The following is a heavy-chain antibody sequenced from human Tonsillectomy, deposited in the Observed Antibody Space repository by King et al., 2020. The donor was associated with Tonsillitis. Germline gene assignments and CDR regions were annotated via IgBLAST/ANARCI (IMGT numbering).Heavy chain of an antibody. Sequence: VQLVESGGGLVQPGGSLRLSCAASGFTFSNYAMSWVRQAPGKGLEWVSGIGGRDFTTYYTDPVKGRFIISRDNSKNTVYLQMNSLRAEDTAVYYCTKAPSMLLFGDTVRFDPWGRGTLVPVSP. J-gene: IGHJ5*02. V-gene: IGHV3-23*04. CDR3: TKAPSMLLFGDTVRFDP. D-gene: IGHD3-10*01. CDR1: GFTFSNYA. CDR2: IGGRDFTT.